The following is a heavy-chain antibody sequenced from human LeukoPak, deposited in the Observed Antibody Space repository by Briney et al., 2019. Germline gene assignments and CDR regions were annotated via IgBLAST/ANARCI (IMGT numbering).Heavy chain of an antibody. Sequence: GGSLKLSCSASGFTFSDYYMGWIRQAPGKGLEWVSVIYSGGSTYYADSVKDRFSISRDNSKNTLYLQMNSLRAEDTAVYYCARVVRPSGFPVLDYWAQGTLVTVSS. CDR1: GFTFSDYY. CDR2: IYSGGST. D-gene: IGHD3-22*01. J-gene: IGHJ4*02. V-gene: IGHV3-66*01. CDR3: ARVVRPSGFPVLDY.